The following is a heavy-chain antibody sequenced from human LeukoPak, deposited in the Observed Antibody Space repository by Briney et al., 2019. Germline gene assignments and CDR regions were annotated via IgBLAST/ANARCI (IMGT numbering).Heavy chain of an antibody. V-gene: IGHV4-4*07. Sequence: SETLSLTCLLSGGSIGPYYWSWIRQAAGKGPEWIGRIYTTGTADYNPSLKGRVFLSVDTSMNQFSLKVTSVTAADTAVYYCARNHSSSSWMDAFEIWGPGMKVIVSS. CDR3: ARNHSSSSWMDAFEI. CDR2: IYTTGTA. CDR1: GGSIGPYY. J-gene: IGHJ3*02. D-gene: IGHD6-6*01.